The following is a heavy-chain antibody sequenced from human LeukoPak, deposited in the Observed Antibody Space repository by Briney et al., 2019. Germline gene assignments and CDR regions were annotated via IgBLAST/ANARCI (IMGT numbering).Heavy chain of an antibody. D-gene: IGHD3-22*01. J-gene: IGHJ4*02. CDR1: GFTFSDYY. CDR3: ASDAYDSSGYYHY. CDR2: ISSSGSTI. Sequence: PGGPLRLSCAASGFTFSDYYMSWIRQAPGKGLEWVSYISSSGSTIYYADSVKGRFTISRDNAKNSLYLQMNSLRAEDTAVYYCASDAYDSSGYYHYWGQGTLVTVSS. V-gene: IGHV3-11*01.